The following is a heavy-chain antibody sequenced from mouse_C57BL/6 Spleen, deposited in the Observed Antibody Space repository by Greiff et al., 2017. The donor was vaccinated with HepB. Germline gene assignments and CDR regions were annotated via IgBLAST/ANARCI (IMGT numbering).Heavy chain of an antibody. Sequence: DVQLQESGPGLVKPSQSLSLTCSVTGYSITSGYYWNWIRQFPGNKLEWMGYISYDGSNNYNPSLKNRTSITRDTSKNQFFLKLNSVTTEDTATYYCAREDGYYPYYYAMDYWGQGTSVTVSS. D-gene: IGHD2-3*01. V-gene: IGHV3-6*01. CDR1: GYSITSGYY. CDR2: ISYDGSN. J-gene: IGHJ4*01. CDR3: AREDGYYPYYYAMDY.